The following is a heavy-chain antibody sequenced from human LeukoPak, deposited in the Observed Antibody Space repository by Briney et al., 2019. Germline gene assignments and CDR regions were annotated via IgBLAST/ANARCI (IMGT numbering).Heavy chain of an antibody. D-gene: IGHD3-10*01. V-gene: IGHV1-2*02. Sequence: GASVKVSCKASGYTFTGYYMHWVRQAPGQGLEWMGWINPNSGGTNYAQKFQGRVTMTRDTSISTAYMELSRLRSDDTAVYYCARGTITMVRGVIGILGYWGQGTLVTVSS. CDR1: GYTFTGYY. CDR2: INPNSGGT. CDR3: ARGTITMVRGVIGILGY. J-gene: IGHJ4*02.